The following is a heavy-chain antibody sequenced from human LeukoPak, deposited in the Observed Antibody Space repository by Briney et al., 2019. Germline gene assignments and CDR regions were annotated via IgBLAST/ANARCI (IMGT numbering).Heavy chain of an antibody. Sequence: GGSLRLSCAASGFTLSSYAMSWVRQAPGKGLEWVSSISSSSSYIYYADSVKGRFTISRDNAKNSLYLQMNSLRAEDTAVYYCAKIVGATGCLNYWGQGTLVTVSS. CDR1: GFTLSSYA. CDR2: ISSSSSYI. J-gene: IGHJ4*02. D-gene: IGHD1-26*01. V-gene: IGHV3-21*04. CDR3: AKIVGATGCLNY.